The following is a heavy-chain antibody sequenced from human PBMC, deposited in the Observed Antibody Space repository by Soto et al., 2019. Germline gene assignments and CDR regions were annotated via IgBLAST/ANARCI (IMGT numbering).Heavy chain of an antibody. D-gene: IGHD3-22*01. J-gene: IGHJ4*02. CDR2: ISYDGSNK. V-gene: IGHV3-30*18. Sequence: QVQLVESGGGVVQPGRSLRLSCAASGFTFSSYGMHWVRQAPGKGLEWVAVISYDGSNKYYADSVKGRFTISRDNSKNTLYLQMTSLRAEDTAVYYCAKAPSRITMIVVVTLPDYWGQGTLVTVSS. CDR1: GFTFSSYG. CDR3: AKAPSRITMIVVVTLPDY.